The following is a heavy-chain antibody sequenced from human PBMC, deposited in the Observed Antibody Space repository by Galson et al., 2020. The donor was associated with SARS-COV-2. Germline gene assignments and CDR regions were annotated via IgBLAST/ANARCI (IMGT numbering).Heavy chain of an antibody. D-gene: IGHD1-1*01. J-gene: IGHJ4*02. CDR3: APGYPYYFDY. Sequence: VGSLRLSCAASGFSFSSYWMHWVRQAPGKGLVWVSRIESDGTRTNYADSVKGRFTISRDNARDTLYLQMNSLRAEDTALYYCAPGYPYYFDYWGLGTLVTVSS. V-gene: IGHV3-74*01. CDR1: GFSFSSYW. CDR2: IESDGTRT.